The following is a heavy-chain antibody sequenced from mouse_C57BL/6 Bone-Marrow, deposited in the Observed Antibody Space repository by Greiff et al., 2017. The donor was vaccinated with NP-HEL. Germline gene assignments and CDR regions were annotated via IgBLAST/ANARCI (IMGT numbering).Heavy chain of an antibody. Sequence: VQLQQPGAELVRPGSSVKLSCKASGYTFTSYWMHWVKQRPIQGLEWIGNIDPSDSEPHYNQKFKDKATLTVDKSSSTAYMQLSSLTSEDSAVYYCARLETGTLYYYAMDYWGQGTSVTVSS. CDR2: IDPSDSEP. V-gene: IGHV1-52*01. J-gene: IGHJ4*01. CDR1: GYTFTSYW. D-gene: IGHD4-1*01. CDR3: ARLETGTLYYYAMDY.